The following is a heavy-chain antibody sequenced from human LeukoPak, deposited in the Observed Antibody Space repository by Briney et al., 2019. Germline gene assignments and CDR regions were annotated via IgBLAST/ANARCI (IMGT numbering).Heavy chain of an antibody. D-gene: IGHD2-15*01. CDR1: GGSFSGYY. V-gene: IGHV4-34*01. Sequence: SETLPLTCAVYGGSFSGYYWSWIRQPPGKGLEWIGEINHSGSTNYNPSLKSRVTISVDTSKNQFSLKLSSVTAADTAVYYCARGGSGPRRGYFDLWGRGTLVTVSS. CDR3: ARGGSGPRRGYFDL. J-gene: IGHJ2*01. CDR2: INHSGST.